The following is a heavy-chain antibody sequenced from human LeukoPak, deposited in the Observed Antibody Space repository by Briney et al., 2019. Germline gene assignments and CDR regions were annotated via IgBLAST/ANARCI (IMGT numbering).Heavy chain of an antibody. Sequence: GGSLRLSCAASGFSFTNAWLSWVRQIPGKGLEWVGRIKSNTDGGTTDYAAPVKGRFTISRDDSKNTLFLQMNSLKTEDTAVYYCATGTGRSDFDYWGQGTLVTVSS. D-gene: IGHD1-1*01. CDR3: ATGTGRSDFDY. V-gene: IGHV3-15*01. CDR1: GFSFTNAW. CDR2: IKSNTDGGTT. J-gene: IGHJ4*02.